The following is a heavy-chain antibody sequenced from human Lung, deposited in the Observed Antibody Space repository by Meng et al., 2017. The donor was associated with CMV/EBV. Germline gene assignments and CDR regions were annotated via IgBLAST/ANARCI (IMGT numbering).Heavy chain of an antibody. CDR3: ARAGAAVTKHFDF. V-gene: IGHV1-18*01. CDR1: GYTFGIFG. J-gene: IGHJ4*02. D-gene: IGHD4-17*01. Sequence: QVQLVQSGAELPKPGASVQLCCKASGYTFGIFGITWVRQAPGQGLEWVGWISAENGNTNYAKKFQGRVTLTTDTSTKTAYMDLRGLRSDDSAVYYCARAGAAVTKHFDFWGRGTVVTVSS. CDR2: ISAENGNT.